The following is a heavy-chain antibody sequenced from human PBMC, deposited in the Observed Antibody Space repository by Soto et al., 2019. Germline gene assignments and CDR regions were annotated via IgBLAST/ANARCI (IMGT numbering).Heavy chain of an antibody. Sequence: GASVKVFCKASGGTFSSYAISWVRQAPGQGLEWMGGIIPIFGTANYAQKFQGRVTITADESTSTAYMELSSLRSEDTAVYYCARGRVRSKDIVVVVAATPNLDYWGQGTLVTVSS. CDR1: GGTFSSYA. V-gene: IGHV1-69*13. J-gene: IGHJ4*02. CDR2: IIPIFGTA. D-gene: IGHD2-15*01. CDR3: ARGRVRSKDIVVVVAATPNLDY.